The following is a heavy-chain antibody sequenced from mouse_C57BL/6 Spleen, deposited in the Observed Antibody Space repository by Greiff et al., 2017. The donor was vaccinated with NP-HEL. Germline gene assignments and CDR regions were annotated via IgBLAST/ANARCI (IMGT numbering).Heavy chain of an antibody. J-gene: IGHJ3*01. CDR1: GYTFTSYG. D-gene: IGHD1-1*01. CDR2: IYPRSGNT. V-gene: IGHV1-81*01. CDR3: ANYYGSSPAWFAD. Sequence: QVQLQQSGAELARPGASVKLSCKASGYTFTSYGISWVKQRTGQGLEWIGEIYPRSGNTYYNEKFKGKATLTADKSSSTAYMELRSLTSEDSAVYFCANYYGSSPAWFADWGHGTLVTVSA.